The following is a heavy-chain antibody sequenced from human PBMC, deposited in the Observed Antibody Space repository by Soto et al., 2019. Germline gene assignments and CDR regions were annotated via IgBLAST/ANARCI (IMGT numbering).Heavy chain of an antibody. V-gene: IGHV4-34*01. D-gene: IGHD3-16*01. CDR3: ARAWGGVPDF. CDR2: INRSGST. J-gene: IGHJ4*02. Sequence: QVQLQQWGAGLLKPSETLSLTCAVYGGSFSTYYWSWIRQPPGKGLEWIGDINRSGSTNYNPSLKRRVTISVDTSKNQFSLQLSSVTAADTAVYYCARAWGGVPDFWGQGTLVTVSS. CDR1: GGSFSTYY.